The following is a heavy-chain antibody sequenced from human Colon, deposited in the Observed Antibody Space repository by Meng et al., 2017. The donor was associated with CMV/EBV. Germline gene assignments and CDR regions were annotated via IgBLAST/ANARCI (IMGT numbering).Heavy chain of an antibody. CDR1: GFTFGEYV. V-gene: IGHV3-9*01. Sequence: SLTLSCIASGFTFGEYVIHWVRQAPGKGLEWVSGITWNSVSIGYASSVKGRFTISRDNAKNSVYLQMNSLRVEDTALYFCAKDRDCTSNSCPNYDMDVWGQGTTVTVSS. CDR2: ITWNSVSI. J-gene: IGHJ6*02. CDR3: AKDRDCTSNSCPNYDMDV. D-gene: IGHD2-2*01.